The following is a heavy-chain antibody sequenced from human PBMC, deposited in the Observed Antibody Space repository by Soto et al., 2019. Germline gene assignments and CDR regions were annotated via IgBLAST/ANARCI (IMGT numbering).Heavy chain of an antibody. V-gene: IGHV4-30-4*01. D-gene: IGHD1-7*01. Sequence: SETLSLTCTVSGGSISSGDYYWSWIRQPPGKGLEWIGYIYYSGSTYYNPSLKSRVTISVDTSKNQFSLKLSSVTAADTAVYYCARVNRGKLLFFDYWGQGTLVTSPQ. J-gene: IGHJ4*02. CDR1: GGSISSGDYY. CDR2: IYYSGST. CDR3: ARVNRGKLLFFDY.